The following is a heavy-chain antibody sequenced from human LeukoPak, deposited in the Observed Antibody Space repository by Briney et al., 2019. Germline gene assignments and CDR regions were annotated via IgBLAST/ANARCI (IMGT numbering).Heavy chain of an antibody. D-gene: IGHD5-18*01. Sequence: GGSLRLSCTASGFTFSIYTMNWVRQAPGKGLEWVSSITSSSSYIYYADSVKGRFTISRDNAKNSLYLQMNSLRAEDTAVYYCARGWGWIQLWRGVDYWGQGTLVTVSS. J-gene: IGHJ4*02. CDR3: ARGWGWIQLWRGVDY. CDR2: ITSSSSYI. V-gene: IGHV3-21*01. CDR1: GFTFSIYT.